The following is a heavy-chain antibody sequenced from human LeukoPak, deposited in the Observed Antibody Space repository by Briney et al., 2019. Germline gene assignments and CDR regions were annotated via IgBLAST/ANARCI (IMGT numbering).Heavy chain of an antibody. CDR1: GFTFSSYA. CDR3: ATLRGDYYYYYYMDV. CDR2: ISGSGGST. J-gene: IGHJ6*03. D-gene: IGHD3-10*01. Sequence: GGSLRLSCAASGFTFSSYAMSWVRQAPGKGLEWVSAISGSGGSTYYADSVKGRFTISRDNSKNTLYLQMNSLRAEDTAVYYCATLRGDYYYYYYMDVWGKGTTVTVSS. V-gene: IGHV3-23*01.